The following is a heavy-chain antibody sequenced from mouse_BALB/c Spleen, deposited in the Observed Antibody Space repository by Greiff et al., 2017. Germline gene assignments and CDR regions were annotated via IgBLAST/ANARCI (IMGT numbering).Heavy chain of an antibody. CDR3: ARSADYDGDYYAMDY. D-gene: IGHD2-4*01. CDR2: ISSGSSTI. V-gene: IGHV5-17*02. J-gene: IGHJ4*01. Sequence: EVQRVESGGGLVQPGGSRKLSCAASGFTFSSFGMHWVRQAPEKGLEWVAYISSGSSTIYYADTVKGRFTISRDNPKNTLFLQMTSLRSEDTAMYYCARSADYDGDYYAMDYWGQGTSVTVSS. CDR1: GFTFSSFG.